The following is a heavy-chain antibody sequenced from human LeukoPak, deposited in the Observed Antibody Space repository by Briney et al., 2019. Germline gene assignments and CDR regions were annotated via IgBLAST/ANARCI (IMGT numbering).Heavy chain of an antibody. Sequence: SETLSLTCTVSGGSLSSYYWSWIRQPPGKGLEWIGYIYYSGSTNYNPSLKSRVTISVDTSKNQFSLKLSSVTAADTAVYYCARAMTVAGLPFDYWGQGTLVTVSS. CDR2: IYYSGST. CDR1: GGSLSSYY. V-gene: IGHV4-59*01. CDR3: ARAMTVAGLPFDY. D-gene: IGHD6-19*01. J-gene: IGHJ4*02.